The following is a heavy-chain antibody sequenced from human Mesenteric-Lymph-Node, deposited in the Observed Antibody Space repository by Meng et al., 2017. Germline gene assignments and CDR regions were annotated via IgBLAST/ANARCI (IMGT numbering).Heavy chain of an antibody. Sequence: GESLKISCSASGFTFSTYWMSWVRQAPGKGLEWVANIKEDGTAKYYVDSVKGRFTISRDNARNSLYLQMNSLRAEDTAVYYCASGGYDWGLDDYWGQGTLVTVSS. J-gene: IGHJ4*02. CDR1: GFTFSTYW. CDR2: IKEDGTAK. D-gene: IGHD5-12*01. V-gene: IGHV3-7*01. CDR3: ASGGYDWGLDDY.